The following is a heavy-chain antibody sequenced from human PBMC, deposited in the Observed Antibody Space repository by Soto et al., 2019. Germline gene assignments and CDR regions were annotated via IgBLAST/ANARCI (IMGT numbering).Heavy chain of an antibody. Sequence: SETLSLTCTVSGGSISSGDYYWSWIRQPPGKGLEWIGCIYYSGSTYYNPSLKSRVTISVDTSKNQFSLKLSSVTAADTAVYYCARVTAARPFWFDPWGQGTLVTVSS. CDR2: IYYSGST. J-gene: IGHJ5*02. CDR1: GGSISSGDYY. D-gene: IGHD6-6*01. CDR3: ARVTAARPFWFDP. V-gene: IGHV4-30-4*01.